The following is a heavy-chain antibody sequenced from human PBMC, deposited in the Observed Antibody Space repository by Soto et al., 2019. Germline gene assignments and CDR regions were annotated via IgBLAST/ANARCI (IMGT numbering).Heavy chain of an antibody. J-gene: IGHJ3*02. CDR1: GSAISSGGAF. Sequence: SLFRTCSLSGSAISSGGAFWSWIRQHPGKGLEWIGYIYYSGSTYYNPSLKSRVTISVDTSKNQFSLKLSSVTAADTAVYYCARDQGAAAGTDIWGQGTMVT. D-gene: IGHD6-13*01. V-gene: IGHV4-31*03. CDR2: IYYSGST. CDR3: ARDQGAAAGTDI.